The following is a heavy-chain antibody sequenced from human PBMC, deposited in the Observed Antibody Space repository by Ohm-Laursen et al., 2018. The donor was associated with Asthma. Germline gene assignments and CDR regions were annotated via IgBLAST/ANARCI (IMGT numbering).Heavy chain of an antibody. J-gene: IGHJ1*01. D-gene: IGHD6-13*01. CDR3: ARDVSWKQQLVRLWYFQH. CDR2: ISYDGSNK. Sequence: RSLRLSCSASGFTFSSYAMHWVRQAPGKGLEWVAVISYDGSNKYYADSVKGRFTISRDNSKNTLYLQMNSLRAEDTAVYYCARDVSWKQQLVRLWYFQHWGQGTLVTVSS. CDR1: GFTFSSYA. V-gene: IGHV3-30-3*01.